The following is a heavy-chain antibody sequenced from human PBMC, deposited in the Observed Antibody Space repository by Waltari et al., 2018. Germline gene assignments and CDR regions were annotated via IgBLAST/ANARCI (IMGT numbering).Heavy chain of an antibody. CDR1: GGPFSSSA. CDR2: IIPIFGTA. Sequence: QVQLVQSGAEVKKPGSSVKVSCKASGGPFSSSANSWGRQAPGQGLEWMGGIIPIFGTANYAQKFQGRVTITADESTSTAYMELSSLRSEDTAVYYCARAFSSTNLDYWGQGTLVTVSS. D-gene: IGHD2-2*01. CDR3: ARAFSSTNLDY. J-gene: IGHJ4*02. V-gene: IGHV1-69*01.